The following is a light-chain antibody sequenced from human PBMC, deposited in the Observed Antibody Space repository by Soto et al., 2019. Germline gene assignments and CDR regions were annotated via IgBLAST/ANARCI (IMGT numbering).Light chain of an antibody. CDR3: QQYFHRLLT. V-gene: IGKV1-33*01. Sequence: DIQMTQSPSYLSASIGDRVTITCQASQDISNNLNWYQQKPGKAPKLLIYDASNLKTGVPSRFSGSGSETDFTFTISSLQPEDIATYYCQQYFHRLLTFGGGTKVEI. J-gene: IGKJ4*01. CDR1: QDISNN. CDR2: DAS.